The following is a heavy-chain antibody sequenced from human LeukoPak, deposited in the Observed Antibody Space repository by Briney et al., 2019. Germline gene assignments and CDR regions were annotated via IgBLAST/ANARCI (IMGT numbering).Heavy chain of an antibody. Sequence: GGSLRLSCVASGFTVSRSYMSWVRQAPGKGLEWVSNIYSAGATYYADSVTGRFTISRDDSKNILYLQMNSLTAEDTALYYCVRMSDLAYYFDSWGQGTLVTVSS. V-gene: IGHV3-66*01. D-gene: IGHD3-3*02. J-gene: IGHJ4*02. CDR2: IYSAGAT. CDR3: VRMSDLAYYFDS. CDR1: GFTVSRSY.